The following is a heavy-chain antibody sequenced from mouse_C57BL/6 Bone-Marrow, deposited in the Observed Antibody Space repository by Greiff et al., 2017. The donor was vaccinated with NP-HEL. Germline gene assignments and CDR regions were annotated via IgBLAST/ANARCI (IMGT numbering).Heavy chain of an antibody. D-gene: IGHD1-1*01. CDR3: ARDPFTTVFYFDY. Sequence: QVQLQQPGTELVKPGASVKLSCKASGYTFTSYWMHWVKQRPGQGLEWIGNINPSNGGTNYNEKFKSKATLTVDKSSSTAYMQLSSLTSEDSAFYYCARDPFTTVFYFDYWGQGTTLTVSS. J-gene: IGHJ2*01. CDR1: GYTFTSYW. CDR2: INPSNGGT. V-gene: IGHV1-53*01.